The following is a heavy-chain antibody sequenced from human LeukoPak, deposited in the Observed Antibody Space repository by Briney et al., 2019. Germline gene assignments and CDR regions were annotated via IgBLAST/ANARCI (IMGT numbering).Heavy chain of an antibody. D-gene: IGHD1-14*01. CDR1: GFTFSSYG. CDR3: AKDPDVGYYYCYMDV. Sequence: PGGSLRLSCAASGFTFSSYGMSWVRQAPGKGLEWVSAISGSGGSTYYADSVKGRFTISRDNSKNTLYLQMNSLRAEDTAVYYCAKDPDVGYYYCYMDVWGKGTTVTVSS. V-gene: IGHV3-23*01. J-gene: IGHJ6*03. CDR2: ISGSGGST.